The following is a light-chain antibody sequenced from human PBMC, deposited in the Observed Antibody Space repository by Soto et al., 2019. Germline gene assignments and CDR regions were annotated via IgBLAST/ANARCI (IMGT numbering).Light chain of an antibody. J-gene: IGKJ2*01. Sequence: TVLTQSPGTLSLSPGERATLSCRASQSVTSTYLAWYQQTPGQAPRLLIYGASSRATGIPDGFSGSGSGTYFSVTISRLEAEDFAVYFCQQYGSSSYTFGQWTKLEVK. V-gene: IGKV3-20*01. CDR2: GAS. CDR1: QSVTSTY. CDR3: QQYGSSSYT.